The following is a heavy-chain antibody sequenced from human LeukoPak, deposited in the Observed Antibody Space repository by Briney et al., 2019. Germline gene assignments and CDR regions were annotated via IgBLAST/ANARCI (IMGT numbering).Heavy chain of an antibody. D-gene: IGHD3-16*01. Sequence: PGGSLRLSCAASGFTFSSNWMHWVRQAPGKGLVWVSRINEDGSTTNYADSVKGRSTIFRDNAKNTLYLQMNSLRAEDTAVYYCVKLGATSSFVKLGAASAFEYYYGVDFWGQGTTVTVSS. V-gene: IGHV3-74*01. CDR2: INEDGSTT. CDR3: VKLGATSSFVKLGAASAFEYYYGVDF. CDR1: GFTFSSNW. J-gene: IGHJ6*02.